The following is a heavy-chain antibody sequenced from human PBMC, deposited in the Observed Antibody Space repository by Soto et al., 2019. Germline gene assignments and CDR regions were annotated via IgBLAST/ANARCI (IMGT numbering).Heavy chain of an antibody. CDR2: IYNSGTT. CDR1: GGSITRGGYY. J-gene: IGHJ5*02. CDR3: ARDPAP. Sequence: QVQLQESGPGLVKPSETLSLTCTVSGGSITRGGYYWSWNRQHPGKGLEWIGYIYNSGTTYYNPSLKSRVTISVDTSQNQFSLKLTSVTAADTAVYYCARDPAPWGQGTLVTVSS. V-gene: IGHV4-31*03.